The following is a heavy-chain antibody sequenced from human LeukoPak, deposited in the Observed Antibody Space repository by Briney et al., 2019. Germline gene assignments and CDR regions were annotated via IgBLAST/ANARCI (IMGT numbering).Heavy chain of an antibody. CDR3: AAQPCINGICYLDS. CDR2: ISYHARDQ. Sequence: GGSLRLSCTASGFTFSDHAMHWVRQAPGKGLEWVTVISYHARDQFYADSVKGRFTVSRDNSRNTLYLQMTSLRAEDSAVYYCAAQPCINGICYLDSWGQGTLVTVSS. CDR1: GFTFSDHA. D-gene: IGHD2-8*01. V-gene: IGHV3-30*04. J-gene: IGHJ4*02.